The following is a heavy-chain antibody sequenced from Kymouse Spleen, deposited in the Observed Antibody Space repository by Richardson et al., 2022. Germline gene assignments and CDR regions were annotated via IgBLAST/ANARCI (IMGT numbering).Heavy chain of an antibody. CDR2: ISWNSGSI. CDR1: GFTFDDYA. V-gene: IGHV3-9*01. CDR3: AKAFTMVRGVLYDAFDI. J-gene: IGHJ3*02. Sequence: EVQLVESGGGLVQPGRSLRLSCAASGFTFDDYAMHWVRQAPGKGLEWVSGISWNSGSIGYADSVKGRFTISRDNAKNSLYLQMNSLRAEDTALYYCAKAFTMVRGVLYDAFDIWGQGTMVTVSS. D-gene: IGHD3-10*01.